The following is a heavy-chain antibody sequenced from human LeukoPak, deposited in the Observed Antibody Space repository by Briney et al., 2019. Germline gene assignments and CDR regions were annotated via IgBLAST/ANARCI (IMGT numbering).Heavy chain of an antibody. D-gene: IGHD4-23*01. Sequence: GGSLRLSCTASGFTFGDYAMSWFRQAPGKGLEWVAFIRYDGSNKYYADSVKGRFTISRDNSKNTLYLQMNSLRAEDTAVYYCAKSYGGNFLDAFDIWGQGTMVTVSS. CDR3: AKSYGGNFLDAFDI. V-gene: IGHV3-30*02. CDR1: GFTFGDYA. CDR2: IRYDGSNK. J-gene: IGHJ3*02.